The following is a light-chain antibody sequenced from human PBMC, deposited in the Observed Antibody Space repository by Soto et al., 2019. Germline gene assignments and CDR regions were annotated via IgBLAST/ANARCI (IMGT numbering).Light chain of an antibody. CDR1: QDISNW. V-gene: IGKV1-12*01. CDR3: QQANSFPPWT. Sequence: DIQMTQSPSSVSASVGDRVTITCRASQDISNWLAWYQQKPGKAPKLLIYAASSLQSGVTSRFSGSGSGTDFTLTISGLQPEDFATYYCQQANSFPPWTFGQGTKVEIK. J-gene: IGKJ1*01. CDR2: AAS.